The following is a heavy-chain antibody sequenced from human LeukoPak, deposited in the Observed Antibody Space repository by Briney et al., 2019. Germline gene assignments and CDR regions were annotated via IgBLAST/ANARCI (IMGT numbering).Heavy chain of an antibody. J-gene: IGHJ4*02. V-gene: IGHV4-39*02. CDR1: VCSISSSEYY. CDR2: IYYSGST. CDR3: ARRYYESSVRSHFFVY. D-gene: IGHD3-22*01. Sequence: SETLSLTCTVSVCSISSSEYYWVWIRQPPGKGLEWIGSIYYSGSTYYNPSLKSRVTISVDTSTNHFSLKLSSVTAADTAVYYCARRYYESSVRSHFFVYWGQGTMVTVSS.